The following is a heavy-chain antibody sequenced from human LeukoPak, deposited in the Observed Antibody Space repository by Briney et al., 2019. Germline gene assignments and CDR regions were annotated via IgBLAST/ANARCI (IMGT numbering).Heavy chain of an antibody. V-gene: IGHV4-34*01. CDR3: ARGRYVWGSYRSYYFDY. Sequence: PSETLSLTCAVYGGSFSGYYWSWIRQPPGKGLEWIGEINHSGSTNYNPSLKSRVTISVDTSKNQFSLKLSSVTAADTAVCYCARGRYVWGSYRSYYFDYWGQGTLVTVSS. CDR1: GGSFSGYY. D-gene: IGHD3-16*02. CDR2: INHSGST. J-gene: IGHJ4*02.